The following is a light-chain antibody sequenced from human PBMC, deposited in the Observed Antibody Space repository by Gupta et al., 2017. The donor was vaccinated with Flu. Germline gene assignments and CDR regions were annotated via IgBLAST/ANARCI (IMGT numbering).Light chain of an antibody. J-gene: IGLJ2*01. V-gene: IGLV2-23*01. CDR2: EGS. CDR1: GSDVGSYNL. Sequence: QSALNQPDSATGSHGQSITISCTGTGSDVGSYNLVSWYQQHPGKAPKLMSYEGSKRPSGVSNRFSGAKSGNTASLTISRLQAEDGADYYCFSYAGSSTLFGGGTKLTVL. CDR3: FSYAGSSTL.